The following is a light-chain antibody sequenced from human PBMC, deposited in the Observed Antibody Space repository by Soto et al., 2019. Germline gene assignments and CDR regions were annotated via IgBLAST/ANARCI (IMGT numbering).Light chain of an antibody. J-gene: IGLJ1*01. Sequence: SALTQPASVSGSPGQSITISCTGTSSDVGGYNYVSWYQQHPGKAPKLMIYDVSNRPSGVSNRFAGSKSGNMASLTISGLQAEDEADYFCSSYTSSTTLRIFGTGTKSPS. CDR1: SSDVGGYNY. CDR3: SSYTSSTTLRI. V-gene: IGLV2-14*01. CDR2: DVS.